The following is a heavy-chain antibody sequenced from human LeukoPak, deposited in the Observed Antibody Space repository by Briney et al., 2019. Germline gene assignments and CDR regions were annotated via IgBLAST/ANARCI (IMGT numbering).Heavy chain of an antibody. V-gene: IGHV3-53*01. CDR1: GFTVSNNY. D-gene: IGHD1-14*01. CDR2: SYSDSNA. Sequence: PGGSLRLSCAASGFTVSNNYMSWVRQAPGKGLEWVSISYSDSNANYADSVKGRFTISRDTSQNTLSLQMNSVRAEDTAVYYCVRKNRDFNAAFDIWGQGTVVTVSS. CDR3: VRKNRDFNAAFDI. J-gene: IGHJ3*02.